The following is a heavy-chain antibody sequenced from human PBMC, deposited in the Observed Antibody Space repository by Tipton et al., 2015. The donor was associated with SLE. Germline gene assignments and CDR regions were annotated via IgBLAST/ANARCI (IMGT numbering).Heavy chain of an antibody. Sequence: GSLRLSCAASGFTFSSYAMHWVRQAPGKGLEYVLAISSNGGSTYYADSVKGRFTISRDNSKNTLYLQMGSLRAGDMAVYYCARDRYSSSSYFDYWGQGTLVTVSS. V-gene: IGHV3-64*02. D-gene: IGHD6-6*01. J-gene: IGHJ4*02. CDR1: GFTFSSYA. CDR3: ARDRYSSSSYFDY. CDR2: ISSNGGST.